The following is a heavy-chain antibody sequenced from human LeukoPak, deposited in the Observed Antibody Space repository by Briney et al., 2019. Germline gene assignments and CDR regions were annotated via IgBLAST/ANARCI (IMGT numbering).Heavy chain of an antibody. Sequence: GGSLRLSCAASGFTFSSYGMHWVRQAPGKGLEWVAVIWYDGSNKYYADSVKGRFTISRDNSKNTLYLQMNSLRAEDTAVHYCARESSGREGYFDYWGQGTLVTVSS. J-gene: IGHJ4*02. CDR2: IWYDGSNK. CDR3: ARESSGREGYFDY. D-gene: IGHD6-19*01. V-gene: IGHV3-33*01. CDR1: GFTFSSYG.